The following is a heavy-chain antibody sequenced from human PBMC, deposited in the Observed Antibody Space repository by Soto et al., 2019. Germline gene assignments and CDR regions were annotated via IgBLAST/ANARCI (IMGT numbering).Heavy chain of an antibody. CDR1: SGSVTSGRFF. CDR3: ARSLPGGPIFYMDV. Sequence: QVQLRESGPGVVKPSETLSLICSVSSGSVTSGRFFWSWVRQHPGKGLEWIGHIYYGGNTYYNPSLTSRAAMSVDTSKTRFSLTLSALTAADTAVYYCARSLPGGPIFYMDVWGEGTTVTVSS. V-gene: IGHV4-31*02. D-gene: IGHD2-2*01. CDR2: IYYGGNT. J-gene: IGHJ6*03.